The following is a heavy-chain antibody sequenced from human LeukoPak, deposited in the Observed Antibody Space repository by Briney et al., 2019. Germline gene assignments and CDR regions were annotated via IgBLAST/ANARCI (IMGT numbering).Heavy chain of an antibody. CDR3: ARDGEQQLYYYYYMDV. Sequence: GGSLRLSCAASGFTFSSYAMHWVRQAPGKGLEWVSSISSSSSYIYYADSVKGRFTISRDNAKNSLYLQMNSLRAEDTAVYYCARDGEQQLYYYYYMDVWGKGTTVTVSS. J-gene: IGHJ6*03. V-gene: IGHV3-21*01. D-gene: IGHD6-13*01. CDR1: GFTFSSYA. CDR2: ISSSSSYI.